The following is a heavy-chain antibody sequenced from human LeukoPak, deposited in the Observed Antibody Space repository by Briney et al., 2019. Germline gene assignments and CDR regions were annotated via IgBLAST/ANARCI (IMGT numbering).Heavy chain of an antibody. CDR1: GFTFSSYS. CDR2: ISSSGSTI. Sequence: GGSLRLSCAASGFTFSSYSMNWVRQAPGKGLEWVSYISSSGSTIYYADSVKGRFTISRDNAKNSLYLQMNSLRAEDTAVYYCARVVPAAPTYYYYGMDVWGQGTTVTVSS. CDR3: ARVVPAAPTYYYYGMDV. D-gene: IGHD2-2*01. J-gene: IGHJ6*02. V-gene: IGHV3-48*04.